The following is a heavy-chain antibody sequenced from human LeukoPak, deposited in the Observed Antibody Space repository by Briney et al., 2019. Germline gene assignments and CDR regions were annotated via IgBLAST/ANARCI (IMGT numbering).Heavy chain of an antibody. CDR2: IYTSGST. J-gene: IGHJ4*02. CDR1: GVSISSGSYY. CDR3: ARDSGYDYPPDY. D-gene: IGHD5-12*01. Sequence: PSETLSVTCTDSGVSISSGSYYWSWIRQPAGKGLEWIGRIYTSGSTNYNPSLKSRVTISVDTSKNQFSLQLSSVTAADTAVYYCARDSGYDYPPDYWGQGTLVTVSS. V-gene: IGHV4-61*02.